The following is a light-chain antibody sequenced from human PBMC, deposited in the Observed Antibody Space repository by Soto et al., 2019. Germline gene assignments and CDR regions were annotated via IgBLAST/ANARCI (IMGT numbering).Light chain of an antibody. V-gene: IGLV2-23*01. CDR3: CSHAGSTAFYV. CDR2: EAT. Sequence: QSALTQPASVSGSPGQSITISCTGISGDVGTYNFVSWYQQHPGKVTKLMIYEATKRPSGVSPRFSGSRSGNTASLTISGLQAEDEADYYCCSHAGSTAFYVFAAGTKVTVL. J-gene: IGLJ1*01. CDR1: SGDVGTYNF.